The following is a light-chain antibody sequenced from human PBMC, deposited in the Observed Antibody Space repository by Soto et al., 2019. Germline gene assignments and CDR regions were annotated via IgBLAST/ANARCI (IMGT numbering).Light chain of an antibody. CDR2: GVS. J-gene: IGKJ5*01. CDR3: QQYNNWPRIT. CDR1: QSVSSSN. Sequence: EIVLTQSPGTLSLSPGEKATLSCRASQSVSSSNLAWYQQKPGQAPRLLIYGVSTRATGIPARFSGSGSGTEFTLTISSLQSEDFAVYYCQQYNNWPRITFGQGTRLEIK. V-gene: IGKV3-15*01.